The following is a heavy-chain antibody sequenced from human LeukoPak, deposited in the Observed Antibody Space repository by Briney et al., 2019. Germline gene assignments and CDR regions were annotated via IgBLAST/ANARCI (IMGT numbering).Heavy chain of an antibody. CDR3: ARHLDTAMVAFDY. D-gene: IGHD5-18*01. CDR1: GYSFTSYW. Sequence: GESLKISCKGSGYSFTSYWIGWVRQMPGKGLEWMGIIYPGDSDTRYSPSFQGQVTISADKSISTAYLQWSSLKASDTAMYYYARHLDTAMVAFDYWGQGTLVTVSS. V-gene: IGHV5-51*01. CDR2: IYPGDSDT. J-gene: IGHJ4*02.